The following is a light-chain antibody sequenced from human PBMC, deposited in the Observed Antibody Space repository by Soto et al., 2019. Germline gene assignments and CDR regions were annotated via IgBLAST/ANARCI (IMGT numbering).Light chain of an antibody. J-gene: IGKJ4*02. Sequence: DMEMTQSPSSLSASVGDRVTITCRASQSISNYLNWDQHKPGKVTKLLIYAASSLQIGVPTRFSGSGSGTDFPLTINSRQPEDFATYYCQQRYGTPLTFGGGTKLEIK. CDR1: QSISNY. CDR3: QQRYGTPLT. CDR2: AAS. V-gene: IGKV1-39*01.